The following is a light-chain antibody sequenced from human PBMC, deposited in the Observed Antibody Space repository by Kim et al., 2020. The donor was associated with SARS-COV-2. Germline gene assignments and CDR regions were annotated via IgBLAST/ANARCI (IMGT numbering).Light chain of an antibody. CDR3: NSRDSRGNHVV. Sequence: SSELTQDPAVSVALGQTVRITCQGDSLRSYYASWYQQKPGQAPVLVIYGKNNRPSGIPDRFSGSSSGNTTSLTITGAQAEDEAEYYCNSRDSRGNHVVFG. CDR2: GKN. V-gene: IGLV3-19*01. J-gene: IGLJ2*01. CDR1: SLRSYY.